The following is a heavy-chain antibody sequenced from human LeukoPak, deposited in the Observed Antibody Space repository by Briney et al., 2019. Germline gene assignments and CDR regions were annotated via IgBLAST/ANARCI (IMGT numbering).Heavy chain of an antibody. Sequence: KPSETLSLSCTVSGDSISSYFWSWSRQPAGKGLEWIGRSYTSGSTNYNPSLESRVTMSVDTSKNQLFLKLSSVTAADTAVYYCAREASTVTFRALDYWG. CDR2: SYTSGST. V-gene: IGHV4-4*07. CDR1: GDSISSYF. CDR3: AREASTVTFRALDY. D-gene: IGHD4-11*01. J-gene: IGHJ4*01.